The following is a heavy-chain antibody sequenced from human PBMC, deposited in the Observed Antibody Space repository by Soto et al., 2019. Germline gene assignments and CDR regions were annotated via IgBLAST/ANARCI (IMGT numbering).Heavy chain of an antibody. CDR2: TYYSGDA. D-gene: IGHD5-18*01. V-gene: IGHV4-61*01. CDR3: ARDIRGYGRALDF. J-gene: IGHJ4*02. Sequence: ASETLSLTCTVSGDSVSGASYYWSWIRQPPGKGLEWIGYTYYSGDANYNPSLKSRVSMSVDTSKNQFSLRLTSVTGADTAMYYCARDIRGYGRALDFWGQGPLVTVSS. CDR1: GDSVSGASYY.